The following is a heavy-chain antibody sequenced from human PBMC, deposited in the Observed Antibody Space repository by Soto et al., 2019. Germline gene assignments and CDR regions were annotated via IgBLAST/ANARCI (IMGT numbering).Heavy chain of an antibody. D-gene: IGHD3-22*01. CDR1: GGSINNYY. CDR2: IYYAGTT. CDR3: ARLGGYYQALDS. Sequence: NPSETLSLTCSVSGGSINNYYWSWIRQPPGKGLEFIGYIYYAGTTTYKPSIKSRVTISVDMSKNQFSLKLSSVTAADTAVYYCARLGGYYQALDSWGQGTLVTVS. J-gene: IGHJ4*02. V-gene: IGHV4-59*08.